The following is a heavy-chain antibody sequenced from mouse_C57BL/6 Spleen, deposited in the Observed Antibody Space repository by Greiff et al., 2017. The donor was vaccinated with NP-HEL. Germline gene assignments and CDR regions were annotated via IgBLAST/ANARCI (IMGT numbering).Heavy chain of an antibody. D-gene: IGHD1-1*01. Sequence: EVQLQQSGAELVKPGASVKLSCTASGFNIKDYYMHWVKQRTEQGLEWIGRIDPEDGETKYAPKFQEKATITADTSSNTAYLQLSSLTSEDTAVYYCARHGYYGRTDWYFDVWGTGTTVTVSS. CDR3: ARHGYYGRTDWYFDV. J-gene: IGHJ1*03. CDR1: GFNIKDYY. V-gene: IGHV14-2*01. CDR2: IDPEDGET.